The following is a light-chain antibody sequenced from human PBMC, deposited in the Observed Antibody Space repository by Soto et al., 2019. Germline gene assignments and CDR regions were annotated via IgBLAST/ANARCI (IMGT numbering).Light chain of an antibody. CDR1: LSVSRSY. CDR3: QQYGSSPWT. V-gene: IGKV3-20*01. Sequence: SPGELSLSTSETATFSCNASLSVSRSYLNWYQQRPGQAPRLLIYGASSRETGIPDRFSGSGSGTDFILTISSLEPEDFAVYYCQQYGSSPWTFGQGTKVDI. J-gene: IGKJ1*01. CDR2: GAS.